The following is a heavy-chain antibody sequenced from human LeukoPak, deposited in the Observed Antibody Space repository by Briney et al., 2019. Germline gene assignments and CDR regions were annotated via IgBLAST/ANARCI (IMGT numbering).Heavy chain of an antibody. V-gene: IGHV4-61*01. CDR1: GYSISSGYY. CDR2: IYYSGST. CDR3: ASVDYGDNNFDY. Sequence: SETLSLTCTVSGYSISSGYYWGWIWQPPGKGLEWIGYIYYSGSTNYNPSLKSRVTISVDTSKNQFSPKLSSVTAADTAVYYCASVDYGDNNFDYWGQGTLVTVSS. D-gene: IGHD4-17*01. J-gene: IGHJ4*02.